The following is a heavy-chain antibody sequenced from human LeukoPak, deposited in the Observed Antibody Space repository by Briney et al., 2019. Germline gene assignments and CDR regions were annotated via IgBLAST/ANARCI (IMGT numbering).Heavy chain of an antibody. CDR3: ARVGDSSGYHHDAFDI. CDR1: GYTFTSYY. Sequence: GASVKVSCKASGYTFTSYYMNWVRQAPGQGLEWMGIINPSGGSTSYAQKFQGRVTMTRDTSTSTVYMELSSLRSEDTAVYYCARVGDSSGYHHDAFDIWGQGTMVTVSS. D-gene: IGHD3-22*01. J-gene: IGHJ3*02. CDR2: INPSGGST. V-gene: IGHV1-46*01.